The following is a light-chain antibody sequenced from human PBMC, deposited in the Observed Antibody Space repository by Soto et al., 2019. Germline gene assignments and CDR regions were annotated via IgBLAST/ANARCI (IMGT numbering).Light chain of an antibody. V-gene: IGKV3-20*01. CDR2: GAS. J-gene: IGKJ2*01. Sequence: EIVLTQSPGTLSLSPGERATLSCRASQSVSSSYLAWYQQKPGQAPRLLIYGASSRATGIPARFSGSGSGTDFTLTISRLEPEAFAVYYCQQYGSSPPYTFGQGTKLEIK. CDR1: QSVSSSY. CDR3: QQYGSSPPYT.